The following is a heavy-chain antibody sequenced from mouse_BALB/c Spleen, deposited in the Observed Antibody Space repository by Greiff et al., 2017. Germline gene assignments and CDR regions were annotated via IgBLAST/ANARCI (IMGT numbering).Heavy chain of an antibody. CDR2: ISTYYGDA. CDR1: GYTFTDYA. Sequence: VQLVESGAELVRPGVSVKISCKGSGYTFTDYAMHWVKQSHAKSLEWIGVISTYYGDASYNQKFKGKATMTVDKSSSTAYMELARLTSEDSAIYYCASYGSSYFDYWGQGTTLTVSS. V-gene: IGHV1S137*01. D-gene: IGHD1-1*01. CDR3: ASYGSSYFDY. J-gene: IGHJ2*01.